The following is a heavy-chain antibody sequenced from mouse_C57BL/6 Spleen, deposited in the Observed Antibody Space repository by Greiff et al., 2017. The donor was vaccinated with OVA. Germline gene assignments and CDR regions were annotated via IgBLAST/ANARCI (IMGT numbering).Heavy chain of an antibody. CDR3: TRNSNWGAMYY. V-gene: IGHV1-15*01. CDR1: GYTFTDYE. CDR2: IDPETGGT. J-gene: IGHJ4*01. Sequence: QVQLQQSGAELVRPGASVTLSCKASGYTFTDYEMHWVKQTPVHGLEWIGAIDPETGGTAYNQKFKGKAILTADKSSSTAYMELRSLTSEDSAVYYCTRNSNWGAMYYWGQGTSVTVSS. D-gene: IGHD2-5*01.